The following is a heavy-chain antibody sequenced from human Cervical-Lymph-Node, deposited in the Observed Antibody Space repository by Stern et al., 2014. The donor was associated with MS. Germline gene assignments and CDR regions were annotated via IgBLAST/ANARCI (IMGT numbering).Heavy chain of an antibody. J-gene: IGHJ4*02. CDR1: GFTFSNYA. V-gene: IGHV3-23*04. D-gene: IGHD2-2*01. CDR3: ARDRTSTSPSPHY. Sequence: EVQLVESGGDLVQPGGSLRLSCAASGFTFSNYAMSWVRQAPGKGLEWVSVISGSGTSTYYADSVKGRFTVSRDNSRSTLSLQLSSLRVEDTAVYYCARDRTSTSPSPHYWGQGTLVTVSS. CDR2: ISGSGTST.